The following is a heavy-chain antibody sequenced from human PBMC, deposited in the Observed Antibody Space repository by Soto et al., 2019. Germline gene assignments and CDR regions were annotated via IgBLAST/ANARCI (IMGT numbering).Heavy chain of an antibody. Sequence: GASVKVSCKASGGTFSSYAISWVRQAPGQGLEWMGGIIPIFGTANYAQKFQGRVTITADESTSTAYMELSSLRSEDTAVYYCARAHITIPGLYYYYGMDVWGQGTTVTVSS. J-gene: IGHJ6*02. V-gene: IGHV1-69*13. CDR3: ARAHITIPGLYYYYGMDV. D-gene: IGHD2-21*01. CDR2: IIPIFGTA. CDR1: GGTFSSYA.